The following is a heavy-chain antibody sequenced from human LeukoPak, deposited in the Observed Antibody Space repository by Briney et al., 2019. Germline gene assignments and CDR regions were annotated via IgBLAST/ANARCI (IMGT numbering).Heavy chain of an antibody. CDR3: ARGVYQEYFDY. V-gene: IGHV1-18*01. CDR1: GYTFTSYG. D-gene: IGHD2-8*01. Sequence: GASGEVSCNASGYTFTSYGIIWGRQAPGHGVGWMGWISAYNGNTNYAQKLQGRVTMTTDTSTSTAYMELRRLRSDDTAVYYCARGVYQEYFDYWGQGTLVTVSS. CDR2: ISAYNGNT. J-gene: IGHJ4*02.